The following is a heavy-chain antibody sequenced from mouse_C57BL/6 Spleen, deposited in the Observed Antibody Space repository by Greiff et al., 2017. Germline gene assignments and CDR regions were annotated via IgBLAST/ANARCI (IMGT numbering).Heavy chain of an antibody. D-gene: IGHD2-4*01. V-gene: IGHV5-9*01. CDR3: ARHYDYDEGYYFDY. CDR2: ISGGGGNT. J-gene: IGHJ2*01. CDR1: GFTFSSYT. Sequence: EVKVVESGGGLVKPGGSLKLSCAASGFTFSSYTMSWVRQTPEKRLEWVATISGGGGNTYYPDSVKGRFTISRDNAKNTLYLQMSSLRSEDTALYYCARHYDYDEGYYFDYWGQGTTLTVSS.